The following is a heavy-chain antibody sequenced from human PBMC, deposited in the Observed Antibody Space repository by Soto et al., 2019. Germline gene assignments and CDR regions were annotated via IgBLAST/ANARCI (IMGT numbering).Heavy chain of an antibody. CDR1: GGSFSGYY. J-gene: IGHJ4*02. V-gene: IGHV4-34*01. D-gene: IGHD4-17*01. Sequence: QVQLQQWGAGLLKPSETLSLTCAVYGGSFSGYYWSWIRQPPGKGLEWIGDINHSGSTNYNPSLKSRVTKSVDTSKNQFSLQRSSVTAADTAVYFCARAYGGNVFDYWGQGTLVTVSS. CDR3: ARAYGGNVFDY. CDR2: INHSGST.